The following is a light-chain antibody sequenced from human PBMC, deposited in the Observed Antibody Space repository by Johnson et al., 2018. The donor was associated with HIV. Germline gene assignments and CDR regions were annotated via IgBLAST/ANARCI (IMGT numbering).Light chain of an antibody. J-gene: IGLJ1*01. CDR3: GTWDTSLSACV. Sequence: QSILTQPPSVSAAPGQTVTISCSGSSSNIGNNYVSWYQQLPGTAPKLLIYDNNKRPSGIPDRFSGSKSGTSATLGITGRQTGDEADYYCGTWDTSLSACVFGTGTKVTVL. CDR2: DNN. V-gene: IGLV1-51*01. CDR1: SSNIGNNY.